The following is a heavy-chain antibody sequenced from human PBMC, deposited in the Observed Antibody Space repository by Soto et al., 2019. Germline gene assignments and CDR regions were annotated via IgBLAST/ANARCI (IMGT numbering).Heavy chain of an antibody. CDR3: ARPPDVHNALRSRYFFDF. J-gene: IGHJ4*02. D-gene: IGHD3-9*01. V-gene: IGHV4-61*01. Sequence: SETLSLTCSVSGGSVSNKTYYWSWIRQPPGKKLEWIGYVYYSGTTNYNPSLKSRVTISVDMSKNQFSLRLTSVTAADTALYYSARPPDVHNALRSRYFFDFWRQGALVTVS. CDR1: GGSVSNKTYY. CDR2: VYYSGTT.